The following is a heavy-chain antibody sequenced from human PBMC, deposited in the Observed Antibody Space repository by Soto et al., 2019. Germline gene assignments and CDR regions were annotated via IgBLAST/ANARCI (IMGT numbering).Heavy chain of an antibody. CDR1: GFSLTNNKMG. V-gene: IGHV2-26*01. Sequence: QVTLKESGPVLVKPTETLTLTCTVSGFSLTNNKMGVSWIRQPPGKALEWLANIFSSDEKSYSTSLKSRVTISQDPSKSQVVLKVTNMDPVDTATYYCARISGGSPYYYAMDVWGQGTTVTVSS. D-gene: IGHD5-12*01. CDR2: IFSSDEK. J-gene: IGHJ6*02. CDR3: ARISGGSPYYYAMDV.